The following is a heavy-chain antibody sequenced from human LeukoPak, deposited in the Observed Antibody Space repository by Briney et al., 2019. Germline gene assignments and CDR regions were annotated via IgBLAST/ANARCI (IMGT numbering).Heavy chain of an antibody. D-gene: IGHD1-26*01. V-gene: IGHV3-23*01. CDR1: GCTFSSYA. CDR2: IIGSGGST. Sequence: PAGSLRLSCAASGCTFSSYAMSWVRQAPGKGLEWVAAIIGSGGSTYYADSVKGRFTISRDNSKNTLYLQMNSLRAEDTAVYYCAKRLVGATADYWGQGALVTVPS. CDR3: AKRLVGATADY. J-gene: IGHJ4*02.